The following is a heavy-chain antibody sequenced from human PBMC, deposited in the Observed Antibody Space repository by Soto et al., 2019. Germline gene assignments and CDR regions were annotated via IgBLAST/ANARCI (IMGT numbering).Heavy chain of an antibody. CDR1: GGSISSGGYY. J-gene: IGHJ4*02. CDR2: IYYSGST. V-gene: IGHV4-31*03. D-gene: IGHD1-26*01. Sequence: QVQLQESGPGLVKPSQTLSLTCTVSGGSISSGGYYWSWIRQHPGKGLEWIGYIYYSGSTYYNPSLKSRVTISADTSKNQFSLKLSSVTAAETAVYYCAREGGIVGATAADYWGQGTLVTVSS. CDR3: AREGGIVGATAADY.